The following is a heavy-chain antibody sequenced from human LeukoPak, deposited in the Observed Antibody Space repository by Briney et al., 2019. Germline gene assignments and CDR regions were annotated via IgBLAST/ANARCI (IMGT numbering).Heavy chain of an antibody. V-gene: IGHV4-4*07. J-gene: IGHJ3*02. CDR2: IYTSGST. CDR3: AREIEVAGRGLDI. Sequence: SETLSLTCLVSGGSISGFYWSWIRQPAGKGLEWIGRIYTSGSTNYNPSLNSRVTMPVDTSKNQFSLRLTSVTAADTAIYYCAREIEVAGRGLDIWGQGTMVTVSS. D-gene: IGHD6-19*01. CDR1: GGSISGFY.